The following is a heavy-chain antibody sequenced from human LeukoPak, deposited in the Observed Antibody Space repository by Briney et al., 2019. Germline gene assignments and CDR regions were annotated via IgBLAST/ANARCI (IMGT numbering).Heavy chain of an antibody. CDR2: INSNSGGT. CDR1: GGTFRSYA. CDR3: AREERDGYNSY. Sequence: ASVQVSCKASGGTFRSYAISWVRQAPRQGLEWRGWINSNSGGTNYAQKFPGWVTMTRDKSISTAYMELSRLRSDDTAVYYCAREERDGYNSYWGQGTLVTVSS. V-gene: IGHV1-2*04. D-gene: IGHD5-24*01. J-gene: IGHJ4*02.